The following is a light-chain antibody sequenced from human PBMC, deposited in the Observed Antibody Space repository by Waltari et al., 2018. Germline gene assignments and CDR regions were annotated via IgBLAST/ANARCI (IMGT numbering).Light chain of an antibody. CDR2: RNN. CDR3: AAWDDSLSGHMV. CDR1: SPNIGRNS. Sequence: QSILTQPTSASGTPGQRVTISCSGSSPNIGRNSVSWYQEVPGTAPKLLIYRNNQRPSGVPDLFSGSKSGTSASLAISGLRSEDEAHYYCAAWDDSLSGHMVFGGGTKLTVL. J-gene: IGLJ2*01. V-gene: IGLV1-47*01.